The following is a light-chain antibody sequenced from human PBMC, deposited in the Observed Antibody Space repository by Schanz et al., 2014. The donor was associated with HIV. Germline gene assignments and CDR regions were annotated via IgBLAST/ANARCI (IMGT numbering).Light chain of an antibody. Sequence: EIVLTQSPATLSLSPGERATLSCGASQSVSSSYLPWYQQKPGLAPRLLIYDASSRATGIPDRFSGSGSGTDFTLTISSLEPEDFALYYCQQYNNWPPLTFGGGTRVEIK. CDR1: QSVSSSY. J-gene: IGKJ4*01. CDR2: DAS. CDR3: QQYNNWPPLT. V-gene: IGKV3D-20*01.